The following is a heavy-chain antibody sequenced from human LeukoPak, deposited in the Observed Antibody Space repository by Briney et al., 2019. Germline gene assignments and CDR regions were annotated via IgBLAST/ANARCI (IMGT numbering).Heavy chain of an antibody. CDR3: ARLMGRDWYFDL. V-gene: IGHV4-38-2*01. D-gene: IGHD2-8*01. CDR1: GYSISSGYY. J-gene: IGHJ2*01. CDR2: IYHSGST. Sequence: SETLSLTCAVSGYSISSGYYWGWIRQPPGKGLEWVGSIYHSGSTYYNPSLKSRVTISVDTSKNQFSLRLSSVTAADTAVYYCARLMGRDWYFDLWGRGTLVTASS.